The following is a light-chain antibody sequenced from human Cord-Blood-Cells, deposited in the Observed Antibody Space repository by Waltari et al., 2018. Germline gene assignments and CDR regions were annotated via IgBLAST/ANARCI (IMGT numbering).Light chain of an antibody. J-gene: IGLJ3*02. CDR1: SSDVGGYNY. V-gene: IGLV2-14*01. CDR3: SSYTSSSSLV. Sequence: QSALTQPASVSGSPGQSITISCTGTSSDVGGYNYVSWYQQHPGIAPKLMIYDVSKRPSGVSNRFPGSKSGNTASLTISGLQAEDEADYYCSSYTSSSSLVFGGGTKLTVL. CDR2: DVS.